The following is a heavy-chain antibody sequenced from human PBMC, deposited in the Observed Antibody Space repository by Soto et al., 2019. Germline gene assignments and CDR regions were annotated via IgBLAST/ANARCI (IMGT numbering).Heavy chain of an antibody. D-gene: IGHD6-19*01. J-gene: IGHJ4*02. CDR1: GFTFSSYA. V-gene: IGHV3-23*01. Sequence: GGSLRLSCAASGFTFSSYAMSWVRQAPGKGLEWVSAISGSGGSTYYADSVKGRFTISRDNSKNTLYLQMNSLRAEDTAVYYCANVSPGIAVAPTGRDYWGQGTLVTVSS. CDR3: ANVSPGIAVAPTGRDY. CDR2: ISGSGGST.